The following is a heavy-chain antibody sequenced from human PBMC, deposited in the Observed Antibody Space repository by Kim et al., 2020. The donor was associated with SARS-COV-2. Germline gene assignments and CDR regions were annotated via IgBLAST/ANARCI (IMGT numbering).Heavy chain of an antibody. CDR2: ISWNSGSI. Sequence: GGSLRLSCAASGFTFDDYAMHWVRQAPGKGLEWVSGISWNSGSIGYADSVKGRFTISRDNAKNSLYLQMNSLRAEDTAFYYCAKAYYYDSSGYVYFDYWGQGTLVTVSS. J-gene: IGHJ4*02. CDR1: GFTFDDYA. D-gene: IGHD3-22*01. V-gene: IGHV3-9*01. CDR3: AKAYYYDSSGYVYFDY.